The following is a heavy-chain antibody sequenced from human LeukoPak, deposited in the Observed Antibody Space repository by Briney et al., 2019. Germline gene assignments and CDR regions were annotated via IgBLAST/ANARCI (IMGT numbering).Heavy chain of an antibody. CDR2: IASDGSST. D-gene: IGHD4-17*01. CDR1: GFTFSSYW. Sequence: GGSLRLSCAASGFTFSSYWMNWVRQAPGKGLVWVSRIASDGSSTTYADSVKGRFSISRDNAKNSLYLQMNSLRAEDTALYYCAKDGAWGQGTLVTVSS. CDR3: AKDGA. V-gene: IGHV3-74*01. J-gene: IGHJ4*02.